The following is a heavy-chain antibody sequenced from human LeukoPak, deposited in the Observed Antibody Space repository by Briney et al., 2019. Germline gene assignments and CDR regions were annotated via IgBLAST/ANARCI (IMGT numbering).Heavy chain of an antibody. CDR3: AKDNVDYYYGMDV. V-gene: IGHV3-9*01. CDR2: ISWNSGSI. Sequence: PGRSLRLSCAASGFTFDDYAMHWVRQAPGKGLEWVSGISWNSGSIGYADSVKGRFTISRDNAKNSLYLQMNSPRAEDTALYYCAKDNVDYYYGMDVWGQGTTVTVSS. CDR1: GFTFDDYA. J-gene: IGHJ6*02.